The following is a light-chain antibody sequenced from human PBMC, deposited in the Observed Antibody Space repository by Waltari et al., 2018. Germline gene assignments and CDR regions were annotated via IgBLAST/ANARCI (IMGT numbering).Light chain of an antibody. CDR3: RQKNQNSPT. Sequence: DIVMTQPPLALSVTSGQPASIPCKASRRLLHSDGKAYLYRYVQKPGQPPQLLIYDGSSRFPRVPERSSSSRSWAKFILEISRVVAEDVWLFHYRQKNQNSPTFGGGTRLEIK. J-gene: IGKJ4*01. V-gene: IGKV2D-29*01. CDR1: RRLLHSDGKAY. CDR2: DGS.